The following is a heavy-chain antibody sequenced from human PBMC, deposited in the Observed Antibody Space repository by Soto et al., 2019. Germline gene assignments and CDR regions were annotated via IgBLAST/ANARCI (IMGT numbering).Heavy chain of an antibody. D-gene: IGHD3-22*01. CDR1: GFTFSSYN. CDR2: ISSSSSYI. Sequence: GGSLRLSCAASGFTFSSYNMNWVRQAPGKGLEWVSSISSSSSYIYYADSVKGRFTISRDNAKNSLYLQINSLRAEDTAVYYCTRAHYDTSGYPIDFWGQGTLVTVSS. J-gene: IGHJ4*02. CDR3: TRAHYDTSGYPIDF. V-gene: IGHV3-21*01.